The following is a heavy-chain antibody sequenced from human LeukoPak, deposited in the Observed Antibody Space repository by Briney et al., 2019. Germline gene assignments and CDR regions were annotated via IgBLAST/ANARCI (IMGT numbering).Heavy chain of an antibody. D-gene: IGHD1-1*01. J-gene: IGHJ4*02. CDR1: AFTFSDYY. Sequence: GGSLRLSCAASAFTFSDYYMTWVRQAPGRGLEWVSAISGNGGTTYYADSVKGRFTISRDNSKNTLYLQMNSLRAEDTAVYYCARGAGRTGTLYAFDYWGQGTLVTVSS. V-gene: IGHV3-23*01. CDR2: ISGNGGTT. CDR3: ARGAGRTGTLYAFDY.